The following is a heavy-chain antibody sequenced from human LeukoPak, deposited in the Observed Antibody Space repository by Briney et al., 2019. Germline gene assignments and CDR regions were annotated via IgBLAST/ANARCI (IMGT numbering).Heavy chain of an antibody. D-gene: IGHD6-6*01. Sequence: PGGSLRLSCAASGFTFSSYAMSWVRQAPGKGLEWVSAISGSGGSTYYADSVKGRFTISRDNAKNSLYLQMNSLRAEDTAVYYCARDFVGSSSAPGYYYYGMDVWGQGTTVTVSS. V-gene: IGHV3-23*01. CDR3: ARDFVGSSSAPGYYYYGMDV. CDR1: GFTFSSYA. CDR2: ISGSGGST. J-gene: IGHJ6*02.